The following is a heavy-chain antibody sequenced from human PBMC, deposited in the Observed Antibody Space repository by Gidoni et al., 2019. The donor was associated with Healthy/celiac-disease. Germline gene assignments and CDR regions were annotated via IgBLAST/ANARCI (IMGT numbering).Heavy chain of an antibody. CDR3: SRCNSFGFDEFRFDY. D-gene: IGHD6-25*01. CDR2: LNPNSGNT. CDR1: GYTFTSCD. V-gene: IGHV1-8*01. Sequence: QVQLVQAGAEVKKPGASVKVSCEASGYTFTSCDINWVRQATGQGLEWMGWLNPNSGNTGYAQKFQGRYTMTRNTSISTAYMELRSLRSEDTAVYYCSRCNSFGFDEFRFDYWGQGTLVTVSS. J-gene: IGHJ4*02.